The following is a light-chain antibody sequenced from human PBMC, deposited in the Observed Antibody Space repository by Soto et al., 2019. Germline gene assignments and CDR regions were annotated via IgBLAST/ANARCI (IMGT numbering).Light chain of an antibody. CDR2: KAS. J-gene: IGKJ1*01. V-gene: IGKV1-5*03. Sequence: DIQMTQSPSTLSGSVGDRVTITCRASQSISSWLAWYQQKPGKAPKXVIYKASSLESGVPSRFSGSGSGTEFTLTISSLQTDDFATYYCQQYNSYPWTFGQGTKVDIK. CDR3: QQYNSYPWT. CDR1: QSISSW.